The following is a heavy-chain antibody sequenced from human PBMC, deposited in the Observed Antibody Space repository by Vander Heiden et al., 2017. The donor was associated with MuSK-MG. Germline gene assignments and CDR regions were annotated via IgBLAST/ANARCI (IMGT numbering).Heavy chain of an antibody. Sequence: QVQLVQSGAEVKKPGSSVKVSCKASGGTFSSYAISWGRQAPGQGLEWMGRIIPILGIANYAQKFQGRVTITADKSTSTAYVELSSLRSEDTAVYYCARAHCSSTSCYAYNWFDPWGQGTLVTVSS. V-gene: IGHV1-69*04. CDR3: ARAHCSSTSCYAYNWFDP. J-gene: IGHJ5*02. D-gene: IGHD2-2*01. CDR2: IIPILGIA. CDR1: GGTFSSYA.